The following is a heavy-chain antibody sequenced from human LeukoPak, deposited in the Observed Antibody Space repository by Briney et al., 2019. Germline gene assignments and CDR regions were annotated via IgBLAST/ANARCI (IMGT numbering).Heavy chain of an antibody. CDR1: GFTFSTYS. CDR2: ISWNGGST. J-gene: IGHJ4*02. Sequence: GGSLRLSCAASGFTFSTYSMNWVRQAPGKGLEWVSGISWNGGSTGYADSVKGRFTISRDNAKNSLYLQMNSLRAEDTALYYCARNYGGYDGTDYWGQGTLVTVSS. V-gene: IGHV3-20*04. CDR3: ARNYGGYDGTDY. D-gene: IGHD5-12*01.